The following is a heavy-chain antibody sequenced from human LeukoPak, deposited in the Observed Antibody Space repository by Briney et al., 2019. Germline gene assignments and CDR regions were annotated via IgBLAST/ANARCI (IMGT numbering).Heavy chain of an antibody. CDR2: INHSGST. Sequence: SETLSLTCAVYGGSFSGYYWSWIRQPPGKGLEWIGEINHSGSTNYNPSLKSRVTISVDTSKNQFSLKLSSVTAADTAVYYCARSCRGTYYYYGMDVWGQGTTVTVSS. CDR1: GGSFSGYY. D-gene: IGHD2-15*01. V-gene: IGHV4-34*01. CDR3: ARSCRGTYYYYGMDV. J-gene: IGHJ6*02.